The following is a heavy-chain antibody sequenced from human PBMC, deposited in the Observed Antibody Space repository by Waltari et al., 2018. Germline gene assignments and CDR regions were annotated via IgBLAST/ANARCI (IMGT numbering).Heavy chain of an antibody. Sequence: EVQLVQYGDEVKKPGATVKISCKVSGYPFTESYMPWVQQAPGKGLEWMGLVDPEDGETRYAEKFQRRVTITADTSTDTAYMELSSLRSEDTAVYYCATESQDTAMVYWGQGTLVTVSS. D-gene: IGHD5-18*01. CDR1: GYPFTESY. J-gene: IGHJ4*02. V-gene: IGHV1-69-2*01. CDR3: ATESQDTAMVY. CDR2: VDPEDGET.